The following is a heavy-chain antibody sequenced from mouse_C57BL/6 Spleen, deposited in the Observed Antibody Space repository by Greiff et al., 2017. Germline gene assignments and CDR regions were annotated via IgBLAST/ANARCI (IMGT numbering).Heavy chain of an antibody. CDR1: GFTFSSYG. Sequence: EVQLVESGGDLVKPGGSLKLSCAASGFTFSSYGMSWVRQTPDKRLEWVATISSGGSYTYYPDSVKGRFTISRDNAKNTLYLQMSSLKSEDTAMYYCARGYGKNAMDYWGQGTSVTVSS. D-gene: IGHD2-1*01. CDR2: ISSGGSYT. V-gene: IGHV5-6*01. J-gene: IGHJ4*01. CDR3: ARGYGKNAMDY.